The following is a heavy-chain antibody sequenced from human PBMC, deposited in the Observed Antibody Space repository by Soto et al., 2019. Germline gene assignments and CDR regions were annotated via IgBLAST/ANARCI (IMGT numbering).Heavy chain of an antibody. CDR3: ARSSHTQFWSGYPLYFDY. CDR1: GGTFSSYA. V-gene: IGHV1-69*01. Sequence: QVQLVQSGAEVKKPGSSVKVSCKASGGTFSSYAISWVRQAPGQGLEWMGGIIPIFGTANYAQKFQGRVTITADESKSTAYMELSSLRSEDTAVYYCARSSHTQFWSGYPLYFDYWGQGTLVTVSS. D-gene: IGHD3-3*01. J-gene: IGHJ4*02. CDR2: IIPIFGTA.